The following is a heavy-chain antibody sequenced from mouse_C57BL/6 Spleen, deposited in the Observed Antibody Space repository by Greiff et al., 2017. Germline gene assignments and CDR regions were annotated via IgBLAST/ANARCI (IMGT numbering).Heavy chain of an antibody. CDR1: GYTFTSYT. Sequence: QVQLKQSGAELARPGASVKMSCKASGYTFTSYTMHWVKQRPGQGLEWIGYINPSSGYTKYNQKFKDKATLTADKSTSTAYMQLSSLTSEDSAVYYCAREGPGYFDFCGQGTTLTVSS. CDR3: AREGPGYFDF. CDR2: INPSSGYT. D-gene: IGHD3-3*01. V-gene: IGHV1-4*01. J-gene: IGHJ2*01.